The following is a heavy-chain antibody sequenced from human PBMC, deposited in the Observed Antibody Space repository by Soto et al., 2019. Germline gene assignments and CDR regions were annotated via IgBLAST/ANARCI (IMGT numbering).Heavy chain of an antibody. CDR3: ARDGPDGFTFAY. D-gene: IGHD5-12*01. J-gene: IGHJ4*02. CDR2: ILGNGISS. V-gene: IGHV3-64*01. Sequence: EVHLVESGGGLVQPGGSLRLSCVASGFTFSTYAMHWVRQAPGKGLEYVSAILGNGISSYYANSVKGRFTISRDNSMNTRYLQMDSLRPEDMALYYCARDGPDGFTFAYWGQGTLVTVSS. CDR1: GFTFSTYA.